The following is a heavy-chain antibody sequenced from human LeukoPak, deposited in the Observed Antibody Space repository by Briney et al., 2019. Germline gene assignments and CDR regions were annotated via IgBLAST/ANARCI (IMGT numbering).Heavy chain of an antibody. CDR2: IKQDGSEK. J-gene: IGHJ2*01. D-gene: IGHD3-10*01. V-gene: IGHV3-7*01. CDR1: GFTFSSYW. Sequence: GGSLRLSCAASGFTFSSYWMSWVRQAPGKGLEWVANIKQDGSEKYYVDSVKGRFTISRDNAKNSLYLQMNSLRAEDTAVYYCARQAPSGSRRWYFDLWGRGTLVTVSS. CDR3: ARQAPSGSRRWYFDL.